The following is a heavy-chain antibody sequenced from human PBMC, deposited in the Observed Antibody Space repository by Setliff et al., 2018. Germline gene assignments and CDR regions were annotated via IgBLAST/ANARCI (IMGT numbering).Heavy chain of an antibody. J-gene: IGHJ4*02. CDR2: ILDDGVKK. D-gene: IGHD2-15*01. CDR3: ARTCSGSGCYAGLES. CDR1: GFTFSTYR. V-gene: IGHV3-30*03. Sequence: GESLKISCAASGFTFSTYRMHWVRQAPGKGLEWVAVILDDGVKKYHADSVKGRFTISRDNSKNTLYLQMNSLRPEDTAVYYCARTCSGSGCYAGLESWGQGTPVT.